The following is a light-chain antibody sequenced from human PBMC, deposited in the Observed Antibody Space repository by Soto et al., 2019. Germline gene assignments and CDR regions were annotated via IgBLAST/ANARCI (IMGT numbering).Light chain of an antibody. CDR3: QQYGSSHGT. V-gene: IGKV3-20*01. CDR2: GVS. CDR1: QSVNSRS. Sequence: ENVLTQSPCSLSLSPGERATLSCRAIQSVNSRSLAWYQQKPGQAPRLLIYGVSTRATGISDRFTGSGSGTDFTLTISRLEPEDFAVYYCQQYGSSHGTFGQGTKVDIK. J-gene: IGKJ1*01.